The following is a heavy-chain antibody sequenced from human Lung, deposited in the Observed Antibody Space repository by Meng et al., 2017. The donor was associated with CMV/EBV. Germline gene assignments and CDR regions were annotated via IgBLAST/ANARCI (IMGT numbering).Heavy chain of an antibody. CDR2: INPNSGGT. CDR3: ARGPRADGYYDILTGYRSPYYFDY. J-gene: IGHJ4*02. V-gene: IGHV1-2*06. Sequence: MHWVRQAPGQALEWMGRINPNSGGTNYAPKFQGRVTMPRDTPISTAYMELSRLRSDDTAVYYCARGPRADGYYDILTGYRSPYYFDYWGQGTLVTVS. D-gene: IGHD3-9*01.